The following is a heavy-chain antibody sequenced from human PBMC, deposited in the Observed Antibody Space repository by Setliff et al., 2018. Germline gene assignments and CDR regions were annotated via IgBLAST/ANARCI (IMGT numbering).Heavy chain of an antibody. Sequence: PSETLSLTCTVSGGSISSMSYYWGWIRQPPGKGLEWVSTISGGGTNLDYADSVKGRFTISRTNSNSEVFLQMDSLRAEDTAVYYCARDQARWLVAAGTFGYWGLGALVTVSS. D-gene: IGHD1-1*01. CDR2: ISGGGTNL. CDR1: GGSISSMSYY. CDR3: ARDQARWLVAAGTFGY. J-gene: IGHJ4*02. V-gene: IGHV3-23*01.